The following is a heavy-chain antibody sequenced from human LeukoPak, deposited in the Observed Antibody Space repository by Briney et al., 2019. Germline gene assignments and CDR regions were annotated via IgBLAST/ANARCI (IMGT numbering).Heavy chain of an antibody. CDR2: IRYDGSNK. V-gene: IGHV3-30*02. D-gene: IGHD5-12*01. CDR1: GFTFSSYG. CDR3: AKDFGSGYDPPYYYYYMDV. Sequence: PGGSLRLSCAASGFTFSSYGMHWVRQAPGKGLEWVAFIRYDGSNKYYADSVKGRFTISRDNSKNTLYLQMNSLRAEDTAVYYCAKDFGSGYDPPYYYYYMDVWGKGTTVTISS. J-gene: IGHJ6*03.